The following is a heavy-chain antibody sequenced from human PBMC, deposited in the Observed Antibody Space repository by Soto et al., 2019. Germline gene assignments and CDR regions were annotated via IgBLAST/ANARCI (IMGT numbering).Heavy chain of an antibody. CDR1: GITFISYA. D-gene: IGHD1-1*01. CDR2: ISGSGGTT. CDR3: AKGALSRGNSAWFDP. Sequence: GGSLRLSCAAPGITFISYAMSWVRQAPGKGLEWVSGISGSGGTTYYADSVKGRFTISRDNSKNTLYLQTNSLRAEDTAVYYCAKGALSRGNSAWFDPWGQGTLVTVSS. J-gene: IGHJ5*02. V-gene: IGHV3-23*01.